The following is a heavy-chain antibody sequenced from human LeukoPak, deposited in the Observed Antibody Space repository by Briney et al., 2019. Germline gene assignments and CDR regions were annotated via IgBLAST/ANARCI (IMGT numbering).Heavy chain of an antibody. CDR3: ARDRGIAVAAPFFDY. CDR1: GGSISTYY. CDR2: IYYSGST. Sequence: SETLSLTCTVSGGSISTYYWSWIRQPPGKGLEWIGYIYYSGSTNYNPSLKSRVTISVDTSKNQFSLKLSSVTAADTAVYYCARDRGIAVAAPFFDYWGQGTLVTVSS. D-gene: IGHD6-19*01. V-gene: IGHV4-59*12. J-gene: IGHJ4*02.